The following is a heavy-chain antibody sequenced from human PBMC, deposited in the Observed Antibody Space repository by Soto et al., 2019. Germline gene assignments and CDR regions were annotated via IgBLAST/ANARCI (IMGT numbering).Heavy chain of an antibody. CDR3: ARLSEITIFGVVTVNFDY. CDR1: GGSISSSSYY. D-gene: IGHD3-3*01. CDR2: IYYSGST. Sequence: TSETLSLTCTVSGGSISSSSYYWGWIRQPPGKGLEWIGSIYYSGSTYYNPSLKSRVTISVDTSKNQFSLKLSSVTAADTAVYYCARLSEITIFGVVTVNFDYWGQGTLVTVSS. V-gene: IGHV4-39*01. J-gene: IGHJ4*02.